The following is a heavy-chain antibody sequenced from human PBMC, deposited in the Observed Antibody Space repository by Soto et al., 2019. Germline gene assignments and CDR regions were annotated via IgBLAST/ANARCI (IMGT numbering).Heavy chain of an antibody. V-gene: IGHV5-10-1*01. CDR2: IDPSDSYT. D-gene: IGHD2-2*01. J-gene: IGHJ6*02. CDR1: GYSFNSYW. Sequence: PGESLKISCKGSGYSFNSYWISWVRQMPGKGLEWVGRIDPSDSYTNYRPSFQGHVTISADKSISTAYLQWSSLNASDTAMYYSARLLVVPAAALYYYYYYCMDVWRQGTTVTVSS. CDR3: ARLLVVPAAALYYYYYYCMDV.